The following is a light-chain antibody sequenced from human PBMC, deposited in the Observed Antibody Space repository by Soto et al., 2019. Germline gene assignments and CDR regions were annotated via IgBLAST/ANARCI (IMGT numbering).Light chain of an antibody. J-gene: IGKJ4*01. Sequence: DLQMTQSPSYLSASVGDRVTITCQASQDIKNYLNWYQQKPGKAPNLLIYDASNLKTGVPSRFSGSGSGTHFTFTISRLQPEDIATYYCQHYDHLPPLSFGGGTKVEIK. V-gene: IGKV1-33*01. CDR3: QHYDHLPPLS. CDR1: QDIKNY. CDR2: DAS.